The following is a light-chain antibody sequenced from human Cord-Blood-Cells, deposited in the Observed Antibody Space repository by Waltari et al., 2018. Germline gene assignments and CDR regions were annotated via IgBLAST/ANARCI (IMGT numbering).Light chain of an antibody. CDR2: KAS. Sequence: DIQMTQSPSTLSASVGASVTLTCRASQSISSWLAWYQQKPGKAPKLLIYKASSLESGVPSRFSGSGSGTEFTLTISSLQPDDFATYYCQQYNSYSRTFGQGTKVEIK. CDR1: QSISSW. J-gene: IGKJ1*01. V-gene: IGKV1-5*03. CDR3: QQYNSYSRT.